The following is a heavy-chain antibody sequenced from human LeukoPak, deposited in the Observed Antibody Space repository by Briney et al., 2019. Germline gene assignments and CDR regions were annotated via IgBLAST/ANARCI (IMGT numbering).Heavy chain of an antibody. CDR2: ISWDGGST. J-gene: IGHJ3*02. Sequence: GGSLRLSCAASGFTFDDYAMHWVRQAPGKGLEWVSLISWDGGSTYYADSVKGRFTISRDNAKNSLYLQMNSLRAEDMALYYCAKAAAAGTRGYAFDIWGQGTMVTVSS. D-gene: IGHD6-13*01. V-gene: IGHV3-43D*03. CDR1: GFTFDDYA. CDR3: AKAAAAGTRGYAFDI.